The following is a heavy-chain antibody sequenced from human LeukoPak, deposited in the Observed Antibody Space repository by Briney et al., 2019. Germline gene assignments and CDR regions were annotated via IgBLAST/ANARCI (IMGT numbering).Heavy chain of an antibody. J-gene: IGHJ3*02. CDR1: GFTVSGNY. CDR3: ARDAPPYYYDSSGYSDAFDI. Sequence: GGSLRLSCAASGFTVSGNYMSWVRQAPGKGLEWVSVIYSGGSTYYADSVKGRFTISRDNSKNTLYLQMNSLRAEDTAVYYCARDAPPYYYDSSGYSDAFDIWGQGTMVTVSS. V-gene: IGHV3-66*01. D-gene: IGHD3-22*01. CDR2: IYSGGST.